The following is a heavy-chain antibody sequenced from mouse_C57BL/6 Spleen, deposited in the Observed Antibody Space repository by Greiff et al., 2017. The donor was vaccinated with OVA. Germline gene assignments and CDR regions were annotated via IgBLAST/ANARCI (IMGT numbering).Heavy chain of an antibody. CDR1: GFTFSDYG. J-gene: IGHJ3*01. CDR3: ARARYSNPWFAY. Sequence: EVKLMESGGGLVKPGGSLKLSCAASGFTFSDYGMHWVRQAPEKGLEWVAYISSGSSTIYYADTVKGRFTIHRDNAKNTLFLQLTSLRSEDTAMYYCARARYSNPWFAYWGQGTLVTVSA. V-gene: IGHV5-17*01. D-gene: IGHD2-5*01. CDR2: ISSGSSTI.